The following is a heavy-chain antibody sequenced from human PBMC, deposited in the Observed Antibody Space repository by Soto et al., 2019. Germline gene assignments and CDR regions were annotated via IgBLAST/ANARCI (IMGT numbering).Heavy chain of an antibody. Sequence: QVQLQESGPGLVKPSQTLSLTCTVSGGSISSGGYSWSWIRQHPGKGLEGIGYIYYSGTTYYNPSLKSRVTISVDTSKNQFSLKLSSVTAADTAVYYCASIGVTGTPSFWGQGTMVTVSS. CDR3: ASIGVTGTPSF. V-gene: IGHV4-31*03. D-gene: IGHD1-7*01. CDR2: IYYSGTT. CDR1: GGSISSGGYS. J-gene: IGHJ3*01.